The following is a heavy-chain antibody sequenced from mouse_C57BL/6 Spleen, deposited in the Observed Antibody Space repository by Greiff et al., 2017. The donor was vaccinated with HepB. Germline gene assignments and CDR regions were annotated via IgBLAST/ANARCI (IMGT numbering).Heavy chain of an antibody. V-gene: IGHV1-42*01. CDR2: INPSTGGT. Sequence: VQLKESGPELVKPGASVKISCKASGYSFTGYYMNWVKQSPEKSLEWIGEINPSTGGTTYNQKFKAKATLTVDKSSSTAYMQLKSLTSEDSAVYYCARGGTTVVAHFDYWGQGTTLTVSS. D-gene: IGHD1-1*01. J-gene: IGHJ2*01. CDR1: GYSFTGYY. CDR3: ARGGTTVVAHFDY.